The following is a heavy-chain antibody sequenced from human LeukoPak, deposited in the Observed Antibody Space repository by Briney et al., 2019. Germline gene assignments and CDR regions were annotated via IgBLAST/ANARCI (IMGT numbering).Heavy chain of an antibody. J-gene: IGHJ4*02. Sequence: PSETLSLTCTVSGGSISGYYWSWIRQPPGKGLEWIGYIYYSGSTYYNPSLKSRVTISVDTSKNQFSLKLSSVTAADTAVYYCAREIYPYYGSGSFYYFDYWGQGTLVTVSS. CDR2: IYYSGST. D-gene: IGHD3-10*01. CDR1: GGSISGYY. CDR3: AREIYPYYGSGSFYYFDY. V-gene: IGHV4-59*12.